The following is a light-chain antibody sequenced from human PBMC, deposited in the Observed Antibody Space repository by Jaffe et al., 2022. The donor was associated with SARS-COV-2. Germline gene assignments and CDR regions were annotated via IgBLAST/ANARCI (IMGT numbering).Light chain of an antibody. CDR1: SSNIGSHT. J-gene: IGLJ1*01. V-gene: IGLV1-44*01. CDR3: AAWDDSLNAFV. CDR2: SNS. Sequence: QSILIQPPSASGTPGQRVTISCSGSSSNIGSHTVTWYQQFPGTVPKLVIFSNSQRPSGVPDRFSGSKSGTSASLAISGLQSEDEADYYCAAWDDSLNAFVFGTGTEVTVL.